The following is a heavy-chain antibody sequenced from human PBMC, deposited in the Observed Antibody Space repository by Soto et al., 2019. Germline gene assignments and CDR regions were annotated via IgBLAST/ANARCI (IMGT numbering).Heavy chain of an antibody. J-gene: IGHJ5*02. Sequence: ASVKVSCKASGYTFTIYAMHWVRQAPGQPLEWLGWISLYSDGTNYAQKFQGRVSMTTDTSTTTAYMELRSLRSDDTAVYYCARVVPGAEAWFGPWGQGTLVTVSS. CDR3: ARVVPGAEAWFGP. CDR2: ISLYSDGT. CDR1: GYTFTIYA. D-gene: IGHD2-2*01. V-gene: IGHV1-18*01.